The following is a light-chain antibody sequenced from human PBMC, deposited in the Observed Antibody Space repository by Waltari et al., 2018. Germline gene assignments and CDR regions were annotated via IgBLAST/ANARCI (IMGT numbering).Light chain of an antibody. J-gene: IGKJ1*01. CDR2: GAS. Sequence: EIVLTQSPGTLSLSPGERATLSCRASQSVSSSYLAWYQQKPGQAPRLLIYGASSRATGIPDRFSGSWSRTDFTITISRLEPEDFAVYYCQQYGSARRTFGQGTNVEIK. CDR1: QSVSSSY. V-gene: IGKV3-20*01. CDR3: QQYGSARRT.